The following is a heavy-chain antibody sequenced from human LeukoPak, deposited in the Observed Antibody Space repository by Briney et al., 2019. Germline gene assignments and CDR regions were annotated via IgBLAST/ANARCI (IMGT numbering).Heavy chain of an antibody. D-gene: IGHD7-27*01. Sequence: ASVKVSCKASGYTFTSYYMHWVRQAPGQGLEWMGIINPSGGSTSYAQKFQGRVTMTRDTSTSTVYMELNSLRSEDTAVYYCARAAGDIYFDYWGQGTLVTVSS. CDR1: GYTFTSYY. J-gene: IGHJ4*02. CDR2: INPSGGST. V-gene: IGHV1-46*01. CDR3: ARAAGDIYFDY.